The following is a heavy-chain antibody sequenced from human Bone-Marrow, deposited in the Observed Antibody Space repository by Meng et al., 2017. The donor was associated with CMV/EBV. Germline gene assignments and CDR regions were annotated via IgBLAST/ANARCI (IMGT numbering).Heavy chain of an antibody. CDR1: GGTFSSYA. Sequence: SVKVFCKASGGTFSSYAISWVRQAPGQGLEWMGGIIPIFGTANYAQKFQGRVTITTDEYTSTAYLELSSLRSEDTAVYYCQYVVVVPAAIAGFDYWGQGTLVTVSS. J-gene: IGHJ4*02. CDR3: QYVVVVPAAIAGFDY. V-gene: IGHV1-69*05. D-gene: IGHD2-2*02. CDR2: IIPIFGTA.